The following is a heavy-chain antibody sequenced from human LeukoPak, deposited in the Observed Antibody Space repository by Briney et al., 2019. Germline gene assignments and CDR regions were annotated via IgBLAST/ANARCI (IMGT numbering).Heavy chain of an antibody. CDR1: GGSISSYY. CDR2: IFYTGST. D-gene: IGHD2-2*01. CDR3: ARGPGAVPAAI. J-gene: IGHJ4*02. V-gene: IGHV4-59*01. Sequence: SETLSLTCTVSGGSISSYYWNWIRQPPGKGLEWIGYIFYTGSTNYNPSLKSRVTISVDRSKNQFSLKLSSVTAADTAVYFCARGPGAVPAAIWGQGTLVTVSS.